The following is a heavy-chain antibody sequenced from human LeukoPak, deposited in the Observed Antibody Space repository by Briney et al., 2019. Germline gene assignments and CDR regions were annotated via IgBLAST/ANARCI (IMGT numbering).Heavy chain of an antibody. V-gene: IGHV3-30*18. J-gene: IGHJ4*02. CDR3: AKEYSSGWPNY. CDR2: ISYDGSNK. Sequence: PGGSLRLSCAASGFTFSSYAMHWVRQAPGKGLEWVAVISYDGSNKYYADSVKGRFTISRDNSKNTLYLQMNSLRAEDTAVYYCAKEYSSGWPNYWGQGTRVTVSS. D-gene: IGHD6-19*01. CDR1: GFTFSSYA.